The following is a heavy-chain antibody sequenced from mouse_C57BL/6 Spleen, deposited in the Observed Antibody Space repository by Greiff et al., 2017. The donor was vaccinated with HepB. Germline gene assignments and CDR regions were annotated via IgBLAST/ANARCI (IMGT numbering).Heavy chain of an antibody. CDR1: GFTFSDYY. J-gene: IGHJ3*01. D-gene: IGHD1-1*01. V-gene: IGHV5-16*01. CDR2: INYDGSST. Sequence: EVMLVESAGGLVQPGSSMKLSCTASGFTFSDYYMAWVRQVPEKGLEWVANINYDGSSTYYLDSLKSRFIISRDNAKNILYLQMSSLKSEDTATYYCARGDYYGSSPWFAYWGQGTLVTVSA. CDR3: ARGDYYGSSPWFAY.